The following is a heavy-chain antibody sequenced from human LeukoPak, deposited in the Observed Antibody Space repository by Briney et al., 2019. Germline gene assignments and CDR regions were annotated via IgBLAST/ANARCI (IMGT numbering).Heavy chain of an antibody. CDR1: GGSISSYY. CDR2: IYYSGST. D-gene: IGHD3-22*01. V-gene: IGHV4-59*08. Sequence: SETLSLTCTVSGGSISSYYWSWIRQPPGKGLEWIGYIYYSGSTNYNPSLKSRVTISVDTSKNQFSLKLSSVTAADTAVYCCARLYGQYDSSGYYSPFDYWGQGTLVTVSS. J-gene: IGHJ4*02. CDR3: ARLYGQYDSSGYYSPFDY.